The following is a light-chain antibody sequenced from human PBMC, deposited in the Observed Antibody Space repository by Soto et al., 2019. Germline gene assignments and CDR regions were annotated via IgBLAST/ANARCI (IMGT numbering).Light chain of an antibody. CDR1: SSDVGGYNY. CDR3: SSHGGSNNFYV. V-gene: IGLV2-8*01. J-gene: IGLJ1*01. CDR2: EVS. Sequence: QSVLTQPPSASGSPGQSVTICCTGTSSDVGGYNYVSWYQQHPGKAPKLMIHEVSKRPSGVPDRFSASKSGNTASLTVSGLQAEDEADYYCSSHGGSNNFYVFGTGTKVTVL.